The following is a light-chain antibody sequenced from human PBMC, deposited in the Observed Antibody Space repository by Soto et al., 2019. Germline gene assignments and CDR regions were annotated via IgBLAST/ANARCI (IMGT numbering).Light chain of an antibody. J-gene: IGLJ2*01. CDR2: RDY. CDR1: PSNIGSNT. Sequence: QSVLTQPPSASGTPGQRVTISCSGSPSNIGSNTVSWYQQFSGSAPRLIMYRDYRRPSGVPDRFSGSKSGTSASLAVSGLQSEEEAIFYCAAWDDSLSGHVVFGGGTKLTVL. CDR3: AAWDDSLSGHVV. V-gene: IGLV1-44*01.